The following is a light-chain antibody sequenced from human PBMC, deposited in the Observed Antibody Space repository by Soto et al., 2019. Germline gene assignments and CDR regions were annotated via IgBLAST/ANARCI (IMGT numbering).Light chain of an antibody. V-gene: IGKV3-15*01. CDR3: QQYNNWPHT. CDR1: QSVSRN. Sequence: ETVMTQSPATLSVSPGEGVTLSCRASQSVSRNLAWYQQKPGQAPRLLIYGASARATGIPARFSGSGSGTEFTLTISSLQSEDFAVYYCQQYNNWPHTFGQGTSLEIK. CDR2: GAS. J-gene: IGKJ2*01.